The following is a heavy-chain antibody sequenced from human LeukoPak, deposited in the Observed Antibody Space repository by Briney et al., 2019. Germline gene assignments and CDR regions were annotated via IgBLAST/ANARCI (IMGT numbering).Heavy chain of an antibody. CDR1: GYSFTSYW. V-gene: IGHV3-15*01. D-gene: IGHD3-22*01. J-gene: IGHJ4*02. CDR3: ATPYYYDSRGYYGIDY. CDR2: IKSKTDGGTT. Sequence: GESLKISCKGSGYSFTSYWIGWVRQAPGRGLEWVGRIKSKTDGGTTDYATPVKGRFTISRDDSENTLYLQMRGLKTEDTAVYYCATPYYYDSRGYYGIDYWGQGTLVTVSS.